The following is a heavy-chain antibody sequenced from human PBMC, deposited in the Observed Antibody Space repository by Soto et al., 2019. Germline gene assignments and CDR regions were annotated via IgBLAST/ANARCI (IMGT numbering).Heavy chain of an antibody. CDR2: VNPRTGST. V-gene: IGHV1-46*01. D-gene: IGHD3-10*01. Sequence: ASVKVSCKASGYSFTTYFMHWVRQAPGQGFEWMGRVNPRTGSTSYAQKFQGRVTMTSDTSTSTVYMELSGLRSEDTAVFYCARGSGSFVYGMDVWGQGTKVTVSS. J-gene: IGHJ6*02. CDR1: GYSFTTYF. CDR3: ARGSGSFVYGMDV.